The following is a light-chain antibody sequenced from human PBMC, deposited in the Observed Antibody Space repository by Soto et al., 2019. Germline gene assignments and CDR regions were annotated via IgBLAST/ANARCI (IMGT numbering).Light chain of an antibody. V-gene: IGKV3-20*01. CDR2: GAS. J-gene: IGKJ5*01. CDR1: QSVSSGY. CDR3: QQYGSSPIT. Sequence: EIVLTQSPGTLSLSPGERATLSCRASQSVSSGYLAWYQQKPGQAPRLLIYGASSMATGIPDRFSGSGSGTDCTLTISRLEPEDFAVYYCQQYGSSPITFGQGTRLEIK.